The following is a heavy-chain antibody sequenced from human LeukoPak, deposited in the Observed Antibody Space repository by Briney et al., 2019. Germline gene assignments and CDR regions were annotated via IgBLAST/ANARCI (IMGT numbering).Heavy chain of an antibody. CDR1: GFTVSSNS. V-gene: IGHV3-53*01. CDR2: IYSDNT. CDR3: AFTMIVVSEY. Sequence: PGGSLRLSCTVSGFTVSSNSMSWVRQAPGKGLEWVSFIYSDNTHYSDSVKGRFTISGDNSKNTLYLQMNSLRAEDTAVYYCAFTMIVVSEYWGQGTLVTVSS. D-gene: IGHD3-22*01. J-gene: IGHJ4*02.